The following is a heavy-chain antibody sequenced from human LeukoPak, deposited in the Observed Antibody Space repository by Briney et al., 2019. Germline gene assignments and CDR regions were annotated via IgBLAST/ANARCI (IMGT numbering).Heavy chain of an antibody. V-gene: IGHV3-7*03. D-gene: IGHD1-26*01. J-gene: IGHJ2*01. CDR1: GFALSSHW. Sequence: GGSLRLSCAASGFALSSHWMTWVRQVPGRGPEWVANVNRDGSETYYLDSVKGRFTISKDNAKNSLYLQMNSLRAEDTAIYYWGKDSTVGASFWYFDPWGRGTLVTVSS. CDR2: VNRDGSET. CDR3: GKDSTVGASFWYFDP.